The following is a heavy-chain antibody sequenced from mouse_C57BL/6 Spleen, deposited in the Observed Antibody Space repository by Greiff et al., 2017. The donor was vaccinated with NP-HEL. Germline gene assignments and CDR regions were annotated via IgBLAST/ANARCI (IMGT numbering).Heavy chain of an antibody. CDR3: ARGGGSRHYYAMDY. Sequence: EVHLVESGGGLVKPGGSLKLSCAASGFTFSDYGMHWVRQAPEKGLEWVAYISSGSSTIYYADTVKGRFTISRDNAKNTLFLQMTSLRSEDTAMYYCARGGGSRHYYAMDYWGQGTSVTVSS. CDR2: ISSGSSTI. V-gene: IGHV5-17*01. J-gene: IGHJ4*01. D-gene: IGHD1-1*01. CDR1: GFTFSDYG.